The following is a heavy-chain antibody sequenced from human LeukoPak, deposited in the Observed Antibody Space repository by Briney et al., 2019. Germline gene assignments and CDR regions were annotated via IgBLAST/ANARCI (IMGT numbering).Heavy chain of an antibody. J-gene: IGHJ4*02. CDR2: ISGSGGST. CDR1: GFTFSSYA. CDR3: AKDLPYFSSGWCLPSFDY. Sequence: GGSLRLSCAASGFTFSSYAMSWVRQAPGKGLEWVSAISGSGGSTYYADSVKGRFTISRDNSKNTLYLQMNSLRAEDTAVYYCAKDLPYFSSGWCLPSFDYWGQGTLVTVSS. V-gene: IGHV3-23*01. D-gene: IGHD6-19*01.